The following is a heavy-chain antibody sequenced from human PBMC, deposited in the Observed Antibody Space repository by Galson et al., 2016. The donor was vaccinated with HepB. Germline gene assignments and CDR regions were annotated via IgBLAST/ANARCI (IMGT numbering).Heavy chain of an antibody. Sequence: SLRLSCAASGFTFSSYAMHWVRQAPGKGLEWVAVISYDGSHKYYAASVKGRFTISRDNSKNTLSLQMNSLRAEDTAVYYCAKNGILAGYSAFDYWGQGTLVTVSS. CDR1: GFTFSSYA. J-gene: IGHJ4*02. D-gene: IGHD3-9*01. CDR2: ISYDGSHK. V-gene: IGHV3-30*18. CDR3: AKNGILAGYSAFDY.